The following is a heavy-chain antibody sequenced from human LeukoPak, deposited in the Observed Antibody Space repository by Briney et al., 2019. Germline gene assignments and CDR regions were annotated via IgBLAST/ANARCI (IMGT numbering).Heavy chain of an antibody. D-gene: IGHD2-21*01. J-gene: IGHJ3*02. Sequence: GGSLRLSCAASGFTFGNSAMTWGRQFPGKGLQWVSTISHSGDTTYYADFVKGRFAIARDNSMNTLYLQMNSLSADDTALYYCANLRGEDGIRDSYDIWGQGTVVTVSS. CDR2: ISHSGDTT. CDR1: GFTFGNSA. CDR3: ANLRGEDGIRDSYDI. V-gene: IGHV3-23*01.